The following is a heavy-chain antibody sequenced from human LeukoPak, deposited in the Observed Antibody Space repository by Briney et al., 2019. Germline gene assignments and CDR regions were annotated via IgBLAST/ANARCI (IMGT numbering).Heavy chain of an antibody. J-gene: IGHJ4*02. V-gene: IGHV3-33*01. Sequence: GGSLRLSCVASGFTFSNYGMHWVRQAPGKGLEWVAIIWFDGSGTYYADSVKGRVTFSRDNSKNTLYLQMNSLRAEDTAMYYCARHASIHYFDSWGQGTLVTVSS. D-gene: IGHD2-2*01. CDR2: IWFDGSGT. CDR1: GFTFSNYG. CDR3: ARHASIHYFDS.